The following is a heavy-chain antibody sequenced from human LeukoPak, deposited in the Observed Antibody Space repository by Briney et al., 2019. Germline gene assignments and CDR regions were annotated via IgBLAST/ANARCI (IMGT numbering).Heavy chain of an antibody. CDR1: GGSFSGYY. J-gene: IGHJ4*02. D-gene: IGHD2-8*01. CDR2: INHSGST. CDR3: ARGPSGTVLDGDY. Sequence: PSETLSLTCAVYGGSFSGYYWSWIRQPPGKGLEWIGEINHSGSTNYNPSLKSRVTISVDTSKNQFSLKLSSVTAADTAVYYCARGPSGTVLDGDYWGRGTLVTVSS. V-gene: IGHV4-34*01.